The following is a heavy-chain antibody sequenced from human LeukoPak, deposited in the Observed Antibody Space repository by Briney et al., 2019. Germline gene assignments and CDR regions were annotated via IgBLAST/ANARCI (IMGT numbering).Heavy chain of an antibody. CDR3: ARGYGNFDY. CDR2: IYYSGST. J-gene: IGHJ4*02. D-gene: IGHD4-17*01. Sequence: SETLSLTCTVSGGSISSSSYYWGWIRQPPGKGLEWIGSIYYSGSTYYNPSLKSRVTISVDTSKNQFSLNLSSVTAADTAVYYCARGYGNFDYWGQGTLVTVSS. CDR1: GGSISSSSYY. V-gene: IGHV4-39*07.